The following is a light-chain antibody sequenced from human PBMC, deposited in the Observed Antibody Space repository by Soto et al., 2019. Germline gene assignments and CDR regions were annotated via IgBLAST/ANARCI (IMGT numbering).Light chain of an antibody. CDR3: QQYGSSPPYT. J-gene: IGKJ2*01. CDR2: GAS. CDR1: QSVSSSY. V-gene: IGKV3-20*01. Sequence: EIVLTQSPGTLAFSPGERATLSCRASQSVSSSYLAWYQQKPGQAPRLLIYGASSRATGIPDRFSGSGSGTDFTLTISRLEPEAFAVYYCQQYGSSPPYTFGQGTKLEI.